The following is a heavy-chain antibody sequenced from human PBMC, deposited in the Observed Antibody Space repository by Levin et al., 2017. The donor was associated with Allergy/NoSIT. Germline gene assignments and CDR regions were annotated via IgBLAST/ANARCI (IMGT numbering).Heavy chain of an antibody. V-gene: IGHV3-13*01. CDR2: IGSAGDT. CDR1: GFTFSTYG. Sequence: GESLKISCAASGFTFSTYGMDWVRQATGKGLEWVSHIGSAGDTWYPDSVKGRFTISRENAKNSLYLQMNSLRAGDTAVYYCARESGSGLDYWGQGTLVTVSS. J-gene: IGHJ4*02. D-gene: IGHD6-19*01. CDR3: ARESGSGLDY.